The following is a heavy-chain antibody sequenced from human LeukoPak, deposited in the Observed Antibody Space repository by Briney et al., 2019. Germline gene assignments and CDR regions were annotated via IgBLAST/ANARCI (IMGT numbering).Heavy chain of an antibody. J-gene: IGHJ4*02. Sequence: GASVKVSCKASGYTFTGYYMHWVRQAPGQGLEWMGWINAYNGNTNYAQKLQGRVTMTTDTSTSTAYMELRSLRSDDTAVYYCARDLAKWSGYDYDGFDYWGQGTLVTVSS. CDR2: INAYNGNT. D-gene: IGHD5-12*01. CDR3: ARDLAKWSGYDYDGFDY. CDR1: GYTFTGYY. V-gene: IGHV1-18*04.